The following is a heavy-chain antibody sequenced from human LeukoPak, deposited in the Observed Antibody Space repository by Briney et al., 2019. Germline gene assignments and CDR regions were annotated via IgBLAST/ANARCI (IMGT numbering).Heavy chain of an antibody. CDR3: ARVPDIPGIAAAGIDY. V-gene: IGHV4-30-2*01. CDR2: IYHSGST. Sequence: PSETLSLTCAVSGGSISSGGYSWSWIRQPPGKGLEWIGYIYHSGSTNYNPSLKSRVTISVDTSKNQFSLKLSSVTAADTAVYYCARVPDIPGIAAAGIDYWGQGTLVTVSS. CDR1: GGSISSGGYS. D-gene: IGHD6-13*01. J-gene: IGHJ4*02.